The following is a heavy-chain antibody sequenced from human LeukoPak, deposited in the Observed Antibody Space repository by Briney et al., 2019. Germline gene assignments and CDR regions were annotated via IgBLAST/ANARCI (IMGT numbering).Heavy chain of an antibody. CDR2: ITSDGTST. V-gene: IGHV3-74*03. CDR1: GFTFSITW. CDR3: ARDWYHAIDY. J-gene: IGHJ4*02. Sequence: GGSLRLSCAASGFTFSITWMHWVRQPPGQGLVWVARITSDGTSTSYAESVKGRFTISRDNAKNTLYLQMNSLRAEDTAVYYCARDWYHAIDYWGQGTLVTVSS. D-gene: IGHD2-2*01.